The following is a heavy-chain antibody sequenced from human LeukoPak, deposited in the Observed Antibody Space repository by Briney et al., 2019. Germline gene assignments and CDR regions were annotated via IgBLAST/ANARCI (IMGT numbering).Heavy chain of an antibody. CDR3: ARGWGDGYNEMGAFDI. Sequence: SVKVSCKASGGTFSSYAISWVRQAPGQGLEWMGGIIPIFGTANYAQKFQGRVTITTDESTSTAYMELSSLRSEDTAVYYCARGWGDGYNEMGAFDIWGQGTMVTVSS. D-gene: IGHD5-24*01. J-gene: IGHJ3*02. CDR2: IIPIFGTA. V-gene: IGHV1-69*05. CDR1: GGTFSSYA.